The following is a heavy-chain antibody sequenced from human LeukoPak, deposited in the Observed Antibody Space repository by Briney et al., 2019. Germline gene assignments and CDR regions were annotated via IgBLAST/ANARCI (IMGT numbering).Heavy chain of an antibody. V-gene: IGHV5-51*01. CDR3: ARGHLYDYSSTSYYFDY. J-gene: IGHJ4*02. CDR2: VYPGDSDT. CDR1: GYSFASYW. Sequence: GESLKISCKGSGYSFASYWIGWVRQMPGKGLEWMGVVYPGDSDTRYSPSFQGQVTISADKSISTAYLQWSSLKASDTAMYYCARGHLYDYSSTSYYFDYWGQGTLVTVSS. D-gene: IGHD6-13*01.